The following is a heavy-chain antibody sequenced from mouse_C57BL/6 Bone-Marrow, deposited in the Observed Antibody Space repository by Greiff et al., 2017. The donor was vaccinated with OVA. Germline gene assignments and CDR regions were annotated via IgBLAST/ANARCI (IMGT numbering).Heavy chain of an antibody. CDR1: GYTFTSYW. Sequence: VQLQQPGAELVKPGASVKLSCKASGYTFTSYWMHWVKQRPGQGLEWIGMIHPNSGSTNYNEKFKSKATLTVDKSSSTAYMQLSSLTSEDSAVYYCARPNWFYYAMDYWGQGTSVTVSS. CDR3: ARPNWFYYAMDY. J-gene: IGHJ4*01. D-gene: IGHD4-1*01. V-gene: IGHV1-64*01. CDR2: IHPNSGST.